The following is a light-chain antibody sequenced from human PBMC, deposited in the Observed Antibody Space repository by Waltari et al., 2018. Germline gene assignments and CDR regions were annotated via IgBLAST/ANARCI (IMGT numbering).Light chain of an antibody. J-gene: IGLJ3*02. V-gene: IGLV3-9*01. CDR3: QVWDSSTGV. CDR2: RDS. CDR1: NIGSKN. Sequence: SYELTQPLSVSVALGQTARITCGGNNIGSKNVHWYQQKPGQAPVLVIYRDSNRPLGIPERFSGSNSGNTATLTISRAQAGDEADYYCQVWDSSTGVFGGGTKLTVL.